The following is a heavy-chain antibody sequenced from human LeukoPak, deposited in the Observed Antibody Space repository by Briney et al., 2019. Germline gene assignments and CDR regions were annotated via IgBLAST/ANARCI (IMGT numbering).Heavy chain of an antibody. D-gene: IGHD5-18*01. CDR2: IYYSGST. CDR3: AREDTPMITPFDY. CDR1: GVSISSTSYY. Sequence: PSETLSLTCTVSGVSISSTSYYWAWIRQPPGKGLEWIGSIYYSGSTYYNPSLKSRVTISVDTSKNQFSLKLSSVTAADTAVYYCAREDTPMITPFDYWGQGTLVTVSS. V-gene: IGHV4-39*07. J-gene: IGHJ4*02.